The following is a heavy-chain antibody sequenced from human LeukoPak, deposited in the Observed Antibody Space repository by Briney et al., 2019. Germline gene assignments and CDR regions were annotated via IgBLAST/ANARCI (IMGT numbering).Heavy chain of an antibody. CDR2: ISWNSGSI. J-gene: IGHJ3*02. D-gene: IGHD3-9*01. CDR3: AKDQYYDILTGSSDAFDI. Sequence: PGRSLRLSCAASGFTFDDYAMHWVRQAPGKGLAWVSGISWNSGSIGYAGSVKGRFTISRDNAKNSLYLQMNSLRAEDTALYYCAKDQYYDILTGSSDAFDIWGQGTMVTVSS. CDR1: GFTFDDYA. V-gene: IGHV3-9*01.